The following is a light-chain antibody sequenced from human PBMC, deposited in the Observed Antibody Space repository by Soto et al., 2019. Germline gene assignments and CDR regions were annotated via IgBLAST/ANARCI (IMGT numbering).Light chain of an antibody. CDR3: SSYTTSGTRV. CDR2: EVT. V-gene: IGLV2-8*01. Sequence: QSALTQPPSASGSPGQSVTISCTGTSSEVGGSKYVSWYQQHPGKAPKLIIYEVTERPSGVPDRFSGSKSDTTASLTVSGLQAEDEADYYCSSYTTSGTRVFGTGTKLTVL. J-gene: IGLJ1*01. CDR1: SSEVGGSKY.